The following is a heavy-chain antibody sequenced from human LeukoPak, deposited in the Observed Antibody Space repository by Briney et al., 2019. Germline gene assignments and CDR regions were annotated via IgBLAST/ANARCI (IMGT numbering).Heavy chain of an antibody. CDR2: IYYSGST. V-gene: IGHV4-59*01. CDR3: ARDGGYSCGDFYYYYVMDV. J-gene: IGHJ6*02. D-gene: IGHD5-18*01. Sequence: SETLSLTCTVSGGSIGSYYWSWIRQPPGQGLEWIGYIYYSGSTNYNPSLKSRVTISVDTSKNQFSLKLSSVTAADTAVYYCARDGGYSCGDFYYYYVMDVWGQGTTVTVSS. CDR1: GGSIGSYY.